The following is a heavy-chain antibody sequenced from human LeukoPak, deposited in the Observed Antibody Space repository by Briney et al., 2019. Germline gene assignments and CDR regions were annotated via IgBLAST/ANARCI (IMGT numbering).Heavy chain of an antibody. D-gene: IGHD3-16*01. Sequence: GASVKVSFKASGYTFTGYYMHWVRQAPGQGLEWMGWINPDSGGANYAQNFQGRVTMTRDTSISTAYMELSSLRSDDTAVYYCARDRKVGGVYYYYMHVWGKGTTVTVSS. CDR3: ARDRKVGGVYYYYMHV. V-gene: IGHV1-2*02. CDR1: GYTFTGYY. J-gene: IGHJ6*03. CDR2: INPDSGGA.